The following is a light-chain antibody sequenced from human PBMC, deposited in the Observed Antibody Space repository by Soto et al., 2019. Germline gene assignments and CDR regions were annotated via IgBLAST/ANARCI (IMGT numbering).Light chain of an antibody. J-gene: IGKJ4*01. CDR2: AAS. V-gene: IGKV1-39*01. CDR3: QQADSFPLT. Sequence: DIQVTQSPSSLSSSVGDIVSITFLASQSISSYLNWYQQKPGKAPKLLIYAASSLQSGVPSRFSGSGSGTDFTLTISSLQPEDFATYFCQQADSFPLTFGGGTKVDIK. CDR1: QSISSY.